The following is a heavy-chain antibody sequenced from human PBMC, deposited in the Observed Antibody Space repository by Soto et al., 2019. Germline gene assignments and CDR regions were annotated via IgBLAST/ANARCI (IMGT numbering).Heavy chain of an antibody. V-gene: IGHV3-23*04. CDR2: ISSGGGTT. Sequence: DEQLVESGGGSLQPGGSLRLSCAASGFSFRNYAMTWVRQSPGKGLEWVSLISSGGGTTNYADSVKGRFSISRDNSQNMLYLQMNGRRGEDTALYYCAKLKGGLGRFYGMDAWGQGTMVIVSS. CDR1: GFSFRNYA. CDR3: AKLKGGLGRFYGMDA. D-gene: IGHD3-3*01. J-gene: IGHJ6*02.